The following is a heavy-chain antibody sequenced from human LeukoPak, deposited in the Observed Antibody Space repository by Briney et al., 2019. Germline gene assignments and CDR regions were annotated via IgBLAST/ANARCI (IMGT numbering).Heavy chain of an antibody. CDR1: GGSISSYY. CDR2: IYYSGST. D-gene: IGHD3-22*01. J-gene: IGHJ4*02. V-gene: IGHV4-59*01. Sequence: PSETLSLTCTVSGGSISSYYWSWIRQPPWKGLEWIGYIYYSGSTNYNPSLKSRVTISVDTSKNQFSLKLSSVTAADTAVYYCATHYYYYDSSGYSMKGTFDYWGQGTLVTVSS. CDR3: ATHYYYYDSSGYSMKGTFDY.